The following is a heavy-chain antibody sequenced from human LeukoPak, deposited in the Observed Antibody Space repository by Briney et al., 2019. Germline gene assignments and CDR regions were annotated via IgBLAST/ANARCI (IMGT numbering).Heavy chain of an antibody. CDR1: GYTFTNYD. CDR2: MNPNSGNT. V-gene: IGHV1-8*01. CDR3: ARGFLYGDSKNFDY. D-gene: IGHD4-17*01. J-gene: IGHJ4*02. Sequence: ASVKVSCKASGYTFTNYDINWVRQATGQGLEWLGWMNPNSGNTGYVQKFQGRVTMTRNTSIRTAYMELSSLRSEDTAVYYCARGFLYGDSKNFDYWGQGTLVTVSS.